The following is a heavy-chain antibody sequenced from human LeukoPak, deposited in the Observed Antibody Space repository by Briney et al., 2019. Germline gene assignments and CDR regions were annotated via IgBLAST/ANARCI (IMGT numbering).Heavy chain of an antibody. CDR1: GFTVSSNS. CDR2: IYSDNT. D-gene: IGHD3-16*01. V-gene: IGHV3-53*01. CDR3: AKCRRAITFGGVTSFDY. Sequence: GGSLRLSCTVSGFTVSSNSMSWVRQAPGKGLEWVSFIYSDNTHYSDSVKGRFTISGDNSKNTLYLQMNSLRAEDTAIYYCAKCRRAITFGGVTSFDYWGQGTLVSVSS. J-gene: IGHJ4*02.